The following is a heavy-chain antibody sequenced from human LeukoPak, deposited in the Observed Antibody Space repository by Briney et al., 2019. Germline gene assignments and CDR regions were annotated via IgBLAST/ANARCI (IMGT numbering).Heavy chain of an antibody. J-gene: IGHJ4*02. Sequence: WMGIIYPGDSDTKYSPSFQGQVTISADKSISTAYLQWTSLKASDTAMYYCARHDGTTNVDYWGQGTLVTVSS. CDR2: IYPGDSDT. D-gene: IGHD1-7*01. CDR3: ARHDGTTNVDY. V-gene: IGHV5-51*01.